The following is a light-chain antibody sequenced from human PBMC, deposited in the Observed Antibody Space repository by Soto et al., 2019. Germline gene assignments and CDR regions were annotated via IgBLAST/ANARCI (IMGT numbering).Light chain of an antibody. CDR2: EVT. CDR3: SSYTSSSTYV. J-gene: IGLJ1*01. Sequence: QSALTQPPSVSGSPGQSVTISCTGTSSDVGSYNRVSWYQQPPGTAPKLIIYEVTNRPSGVPDRFSGSKSGNTASLTISGLQAEDEADYYCSSYTSSSTYVFGTGTKVTLL. V-gene: IGLV2-18*02. CDR1: SSDVGSYNR.